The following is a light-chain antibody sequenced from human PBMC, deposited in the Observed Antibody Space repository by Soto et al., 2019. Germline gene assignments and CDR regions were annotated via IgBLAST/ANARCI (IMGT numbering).Light chain of an antibody. J-gene: IGKJ1*01. CDR2: GAS. Sequence: EIVLTQSPGTLSLSPGQRATLSCRASESISRDYLAWYQQRLGQAPRLLIHGASSRATGIPDRFSGSGSGTDFTLTISRLEPEDFAVYYCQQYGGSPRTFGQGTKVDIK. CDR3: QQYGGSPRT. V-gene: IGKV3-20*01. CDR1: ESISRDY.